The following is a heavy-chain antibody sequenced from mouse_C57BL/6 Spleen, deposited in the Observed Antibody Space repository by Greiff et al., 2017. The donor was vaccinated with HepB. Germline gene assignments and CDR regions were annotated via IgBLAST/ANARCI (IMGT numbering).Heavy chain of an antibody. CDR1: GFTFSSYA. V-gene: IGHV5-9-1*02. D-gene: IGHD1-1*01. CDR2: ISSGGDYI. CDR3: TRDGEYGSSYVSMDY. J-gene: IGHJ4*01. Sequence: DVMLVESGEGLVKPGGSLKLSCAASGFTFSSYAMSWVRQTPEKRLEWVAYISSGGDYIYYADTVKGRFTISRDNARNTLYLQMSSLKSEDTAMYYCTRDGEYGSSYVSMDYWGQGTSVTVSS.